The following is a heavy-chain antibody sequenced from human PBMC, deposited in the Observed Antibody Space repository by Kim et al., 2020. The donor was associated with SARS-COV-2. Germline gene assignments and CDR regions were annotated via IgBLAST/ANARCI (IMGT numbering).Heavy chain of an antibody. Sequence: GGSLRLSCAASGFSNYAIHWVRQAPGKGLEWVAVMSYDGSKKYYGDSVKGRFTISRDNSRTTLFLQMNSLRVEDTAVYYCARAAVALFNAFDIWGQGTMV. D-gene: IGHD6-19*01. CDR1: GFSNYA. CDR3: ARAAVALFNAFDI. V-gene: IGHV3-30*04. J-gene: IGHJ3*02. CDR2: MSYDGSKK.